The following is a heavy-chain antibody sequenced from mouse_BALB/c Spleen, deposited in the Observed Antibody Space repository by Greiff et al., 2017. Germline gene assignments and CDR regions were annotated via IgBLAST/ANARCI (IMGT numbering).Heavy chain of an antibody. CDR1: GFTFSSFG. CDR2: ISSGSSTI. J-gene: IGHJ4*01. Sequence: EVMLVESGGGLVQPGGSRKLSCAASGFTFSSFGMHWVRQAPEKGLEWVAYISSGSSTIYYADTVKGRFTISRDNPKNTLFLQMTSLRSEDTAMYYCARSEGTYAMDYWGQGTSVTVSS. V-gene: IGHV5-17*02. CDR3: ARSEGTYAMDY. D-gene: IGHD2-14*01.